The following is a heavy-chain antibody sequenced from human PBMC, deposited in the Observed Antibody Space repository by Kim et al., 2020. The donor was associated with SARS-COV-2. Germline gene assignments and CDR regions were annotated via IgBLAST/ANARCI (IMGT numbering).Heavy chain of an antibody. V-gene: IGHV3-30*18. CDR3: AKDIELSSSWYGGTQDGFDP. CDR2: ISYDGSNK. D-gene: IGHD6-13*01. CDR1: GFTFSSYG. Sequence: GGSLRLSCAASGFTFSSYGMHWVRQAPGKGLEWVAVISYDGSNKYYADSVKGRFTISRDNSKNTLYLQMNSLRAEDTAVYYCAKDIELSSSWYGGTQDGFDPWGQGTLVTVSS. J-gene: IGHJ5*02.